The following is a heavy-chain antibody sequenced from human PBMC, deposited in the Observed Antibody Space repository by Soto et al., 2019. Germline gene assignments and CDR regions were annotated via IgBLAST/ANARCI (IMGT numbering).Heavy chain of an antibody. J-gene: IGHJ4*02. V-gene: IGHV3-23*01. CDR2: ISGSGGST. CDR3: AKDLGYCSSSSCFFDY. D-gene: IGHD2-2*01. CDR1: GFTFSSYA. Sequence: GGSLRLSCAASGFTFSSYAMSWVRQAPGKGLEWVSAISGSGGSTYYADSVKGRFTISRDNSKNTLYLQMNSLTAEDTAVYHCAKDLGYCSSSSCFFDYWGQGTRVTVPQ.